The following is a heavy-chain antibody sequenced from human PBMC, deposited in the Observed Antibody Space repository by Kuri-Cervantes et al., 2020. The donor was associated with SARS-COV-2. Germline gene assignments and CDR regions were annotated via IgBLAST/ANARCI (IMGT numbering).Heavy chain of an antibody. Sequence: ASVKVSCKVSGYTLTELSMHWVRQAPGKGLEWMGGFDPEDGETIYAQKLQGRVTMTTDTSTSTAYMELRSLRSDDTAVYYCARVLAGYGYYMDVWGKGTTVTVSS. CDR2: FDPEDGET. J-gene: IGHJ6*03. CDR1: GYTLTELS. D-gene: IGHD5-18*01. CDR3: ARVLAGYGYYMDV. V-gene: IGHV1-24*01.